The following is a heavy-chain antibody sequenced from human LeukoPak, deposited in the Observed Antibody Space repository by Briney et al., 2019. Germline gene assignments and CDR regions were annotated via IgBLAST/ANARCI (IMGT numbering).Heavy chain of an antibody. CDR3: AKASAMIVVVSKHFDY. Sequence: PGGSLRLSCAASGFTFSSYGMSWVRQAPGKGLEWVSGISCSGGSTYYADSVKGRFTISRDNSKNTLYLQMNSLRAEDTAVYYCAKASAMIVVVSKHFDYWGQGTLVTVSS. D-gene: IGHD3-22*01. CDR2: ISCSGGST. V-gene: IGHV3-23*01. J-gene: IGHJ4*02. CDR1: GFTFSSYG.